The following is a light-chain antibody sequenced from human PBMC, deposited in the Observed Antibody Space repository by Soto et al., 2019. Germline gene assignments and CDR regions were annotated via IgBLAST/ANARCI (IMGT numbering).Light chain of an antibody. CDR3: QQYDSRPLT. CDR1: QSSSSW. Sequence: DIQMTQSPSTLSASVRARVTITCRASQSSSSWLAWYQQKPGKAPKLLIYDASTLESGFPSRFSGSGSGTVFTLTISSLQPDDFANYSCQQYDSRPLTFGGGTKVAIK. V-gene: IGKV1-5*01. J-gene: IGKJ4*01. CDR2: DAS.